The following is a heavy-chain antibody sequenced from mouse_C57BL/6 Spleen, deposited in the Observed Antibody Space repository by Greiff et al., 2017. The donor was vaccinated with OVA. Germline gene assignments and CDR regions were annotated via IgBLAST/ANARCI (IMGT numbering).Heavy chain of an antibody. Sequence: QVQLQESGAELVRPGTSVKMSCKASGYTFTNYWMRWVKQRPGHGLEWIGDIYPGGGYTNYNEKFKGKATLTADKSSSTAYMQFSSLTSEDSAIYYCAVSTGERAWFAYWGQGTLVTVSA. CDR3: AVSTGERAWFAY. V-gene: IGHV1-63*01. J-gene: IGHJ3*01. D-gene: IGHD1-1*01. CDR2: IYPGGGYT. CDR1: GYTFTNYW.